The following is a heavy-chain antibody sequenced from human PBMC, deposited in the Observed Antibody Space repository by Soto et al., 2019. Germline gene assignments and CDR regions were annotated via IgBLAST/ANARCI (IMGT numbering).Heavy chain of an antibody. Sequence: EVQLVESGGALVQPGGSLRHSCAVSGFSLSDHYMDWVRQAPGKGLEWVGRSRNKTKSYTSDYAASVKGRFTISRDDSKNSLYLQMNSLKTEDTAVYYCTRATDWGWGQGTLVTVSS. CDR3: TRATDWG. V-gene: IGHV3-72*01. J-gene: IGHJ4*02. D-gene: IGHD2-21*01. CDR1: GFSLSDHY. CDR2: SRNKTKSYTS.